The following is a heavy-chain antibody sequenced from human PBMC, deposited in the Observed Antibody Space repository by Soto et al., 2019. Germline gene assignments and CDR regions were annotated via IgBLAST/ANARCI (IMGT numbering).Heavy chain of an antibody. J-gene: IGHJ6*01. CDR3: ARGRTVNFYGMDV. CDR1: GYTFTDHY. Sequence: QVQLVQSGAEVKKPGASVKVSYVASGYTFTDHYIHWVRQAPGQGLEWMGWINPHSGDTIYAQKFQGRVTLTRDTSISTAYMERSRLRSDDTAVYYCARGRTVNFYGMDVW. D-gene: IGHD4-17*01. V-gene: IGHV1-2*02. CDR2: INPHSGDT.